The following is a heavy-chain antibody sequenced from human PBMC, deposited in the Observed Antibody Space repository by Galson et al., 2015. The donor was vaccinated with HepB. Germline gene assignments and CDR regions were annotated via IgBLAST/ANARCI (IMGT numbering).Heavy chain of an antibody. V-gene: IGHV1-24*01. CDR3: AAVGNSGSYPYWFDP. J-gene: IGHJ5*02. Sequence: SVKVSCKVSGYTLTELSMHWVRQAPGKGLEWMGGFDPEDGETIYAQKFQGRVTMTEDTSTDTAYMELSSLRSEDTAVYYCAAVGNSGSYPYWFDPWGQGTLVTVSS. D-gene: IGHD3-10*01. CDR1: GYTLTELS. CDR2: FDPEDGET.